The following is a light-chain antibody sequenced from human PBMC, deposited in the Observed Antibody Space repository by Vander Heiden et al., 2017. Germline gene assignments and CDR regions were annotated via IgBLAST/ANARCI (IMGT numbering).Light chain of an antibody. CDR1: SSSIGSNT. CDR2: SNN. Sequence: QSVLTQPPSASGTPGQRVTISRSGTSSSIGSNTVSRYQQLPGTAPKLPIYSNNQRPSGVPDRFSGSKSGTSASLAISGLQSEDEADYYCAAWDDSLNGYVFGTGTKVTVL. V-gene: IGLV1-44*01. CDR3: AAWDDSLNGYV. J-gene: IGLJ1*01.